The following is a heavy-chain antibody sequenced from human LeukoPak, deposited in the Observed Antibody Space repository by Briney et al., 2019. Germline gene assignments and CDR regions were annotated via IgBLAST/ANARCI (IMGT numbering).Heavy chain of an antibody. D-gene: IGHD6-6*01. CDR3: ALYSSTSDY. J-gene: IGHJ4*02. CDR2: IYDSGST. Sequence: SETLSLTCTVSGGSTSNYYWSWIRQPPGKGLEWIGFIYDSGSTYYNPSLKSRVTISVGTSKNQFSLKLSSVTAADTAMYYCALYSSTSDYWGQGTLVTVSS. V-gene: IGHV4-59*01. CDR1: GGSTSNYY.